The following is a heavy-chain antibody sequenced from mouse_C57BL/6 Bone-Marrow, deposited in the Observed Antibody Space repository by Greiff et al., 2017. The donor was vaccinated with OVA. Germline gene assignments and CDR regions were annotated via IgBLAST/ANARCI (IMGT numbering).Heavy chain of an antibody. CDR1: GYAFTNYL. CDR3: ARDSLGWYFDV. J-gene: IGHJ1*03. Sequence: QVQLQQSGAELVRPGTSVKVSCKASGYAFTNYLIEWVKQRPGQGLEWIGVINPGSGGTNYNEKFKGKATLTADKSSSTAYMQLSSLTSEGSAVCFCARDSLGWYFDVWGTGTTVTVSS. V-gene: IGHV1-54*01. D-gene: IGHD3-3*01. CDR2: INPGSGGT.